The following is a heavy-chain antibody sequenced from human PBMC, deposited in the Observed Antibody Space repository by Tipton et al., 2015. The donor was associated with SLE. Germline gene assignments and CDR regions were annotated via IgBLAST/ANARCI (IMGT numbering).Heavy chain of an antibody. Sequence: TLSLTCSVSGAFINSHYWSWIRQPPGKGLEWIGYIYYNGDTNYNPSLKSRVAISIDTSRKQFSLKLTSVTAADTAVYYCARAGYSGSYYGCYYYGMDVWGQGTTVTVSS. CDR3: ARAGYSGSYYGCYYYGMDV. CDR2: IYYNGDT. V-gene: IGHV4-59*11. J-gene: IGHJ6*02. CDR1: GAFINSHY. D-gene: IGHD1-26*01.